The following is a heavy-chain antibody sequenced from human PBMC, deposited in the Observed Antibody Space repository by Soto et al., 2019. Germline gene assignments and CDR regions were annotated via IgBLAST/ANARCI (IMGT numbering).Heavy chain of an antibody. CDR3: ARASYYDFWSGYLNWFDP. J-gene: IGHJ5*02. Sequence: QVQLQQWGAGLLKPSETLSLTCAVYGGSFSGYYWSWIRQPPGKGLEWIGEINHSGSTNYNPSLTSRVTISVDTSKNQFSLKLSSVTAADTAVYYCARASYYDFWSGYLNWFDPWGQGTLVTVSS. V-gene: IGHV4-34*01. CDR2: INHSGST. D-gene: IGHD3-3*01. CDR1: GGSFSGYY.